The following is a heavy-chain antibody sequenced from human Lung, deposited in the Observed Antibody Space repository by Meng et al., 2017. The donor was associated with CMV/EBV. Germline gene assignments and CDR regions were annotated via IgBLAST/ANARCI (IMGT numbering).Heavy chain of an antibody. CDR2: ISHAGTT. V-gene: IGHV4-34*01. CDR3: ARVSSVSSSSL. J-gene: IGHJ4*02. CDR1: GGSIIGYF. D-gene: IGHD6-6*01. Sequence: SETXSLTCRVYGGSIIGYFWSWIRQPPGKGLEWIGEISHAGTTNYNPSLKSRVSLSLDMSKHQFSLNLSSLTAADTAVYYCARVSSVSSSSLWCQGTLVTVSS.